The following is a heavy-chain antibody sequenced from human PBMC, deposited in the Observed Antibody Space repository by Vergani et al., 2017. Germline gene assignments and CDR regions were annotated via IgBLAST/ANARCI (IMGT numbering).Heavy chain of an antibody. J-gene: IGHJ5*02. Sequence: QVQLQESGPGLVKPSETLSLTCTVPGGSVSSGSYYWSWIRQPAGKGLEWIGYIYYSGRTNYNPSLKSRVTISVDTSKNQFSLKLSSVTAADAAVYYCAGNADTTSWFDPWGQGTLVTVSS. CDR1: GGSVSSGSYY. V-gene: IGHV4-61*10. CDR3: AGNADTTSWFDP. CDR2: IYYSGRT. D-gene: IGHD1-26*01.